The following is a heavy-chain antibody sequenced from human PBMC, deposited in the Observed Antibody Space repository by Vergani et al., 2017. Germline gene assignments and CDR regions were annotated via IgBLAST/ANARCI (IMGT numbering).Heavy chain of an antibody. Sequence: QVQLVQSGAEVKKPGASVKVSCKASGYTFTGYYMHWVRQAPGQGLEWMGWINPNSGGTNYAQKFQGWVTMTRDTSISTAYMELSRLRSDDTAVYYCARGSRYSSSWYGGYYXFDYWGQGTLVTVSS. CDR2: INPNSGGT. CDR3: ARGSRYSSSWYGGYYXFDY. D-gene: IGHD6-13*01. J-gene: IGHJ4*02. CDR1: GYTFTGYY. V-gene: IGHV1-2*04.